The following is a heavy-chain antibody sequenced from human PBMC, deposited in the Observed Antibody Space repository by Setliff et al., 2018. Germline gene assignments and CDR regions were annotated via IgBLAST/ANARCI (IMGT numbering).Heavy chain of an antibody. D-gene: IGHD5-12*01. V-gene: IGHV4-39*07. J-gene: IGHJ4*02. Sequence: SETLSLTCIVSGASINSSTFFWGWIRQPPGKGLEWIGSIYYSGTTYYNPSVRSRVTISVDTSKNQFSLKLTSLTAADTAVYYCARAKDGYDFDYFDYWGQGTPVTSPQ. CDR1: GASINSSTFF. CDR2: IYYSGTT. CDR3: ARAKDGYDFDYFDY.